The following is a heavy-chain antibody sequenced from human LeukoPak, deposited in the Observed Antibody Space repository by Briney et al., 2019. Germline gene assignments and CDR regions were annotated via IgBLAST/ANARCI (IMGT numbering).Heavy chain of an antibody. CDR3: ARQTALAGYAGGLGFNY. V-gene: IGHV1-8*03. Sequence: GASVKVSCKASGYTFTSYDINWVRQATGQGLEWMGWMNPNSGNTGYAQKFQGRVTITRNTSISTAYMELSSLRSEDTAVYYCARQTALAGYAGGLGFNYWGQGTLVTVSS. CDR2: MNPNSGNT. J-gene: IGHJ4*02. D-gene: IGHD2-2*01. CDR1: GYTFTSYD.